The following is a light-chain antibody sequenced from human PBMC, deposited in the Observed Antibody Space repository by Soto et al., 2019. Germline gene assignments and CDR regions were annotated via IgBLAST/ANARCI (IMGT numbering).Light chain of an antibody. CDR3: QSCGSRLREI. CDR1: RSNIGAGFE. CDR2: GNN. J-gene: IGLJ2*01. Sequence: QSVLTQPPSVSGAPGQSVTISCTGTRSNIGAGFEVHWYQQLPGRAPQLLIHGNNNRPSGVPGRFSGSKSATSASLAISGLQAEDEGDYYCQSCGSRLREIFGGGTKLTVL. V-gene: IGLV1-40*01.